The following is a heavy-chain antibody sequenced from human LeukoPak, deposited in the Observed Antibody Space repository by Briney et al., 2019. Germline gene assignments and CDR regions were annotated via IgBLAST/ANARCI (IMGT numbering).Heavy chain of an antibody. J-gene: IGHJ4*02. V-gene: IGHV4-59*13. CDR3: ARVYGGNWPRYYFDL. CDR2: IYYSGST. Sequence: SETLSLTCTVSGGSISSYYWSWIRQPPGKGLEWIGHIYYSGSTNYNPSLKSRGTISLDTSKNQFSLKLSSVTAADTAVYYCARVYGGNWPRYYFDLWGQGTLVTVSS. D-gene: IGHD1-1*01. CDR1: GGSISSYY.